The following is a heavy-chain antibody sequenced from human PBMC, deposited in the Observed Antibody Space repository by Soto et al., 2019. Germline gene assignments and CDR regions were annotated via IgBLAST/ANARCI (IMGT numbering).Heavy chain of an antibody. J-gene: IGHJ4*02. CDR2: ISGSGGST. Sequence: RRLSCAASGFTFSSYAMSWVRQAPGKGLEWVSAISGSGGSTYHADSVKGRFTISRDNSKNTLYLQMNSLRAEDTAVYYCAKVGGYDLYYFDYWRQGTLVTVSS. D-gene: IGHD5-12*01. V-gene: IGHV3-23*01. CDR3: AKVGGYDLYYFDY. CDR1: GFTFSSYA.